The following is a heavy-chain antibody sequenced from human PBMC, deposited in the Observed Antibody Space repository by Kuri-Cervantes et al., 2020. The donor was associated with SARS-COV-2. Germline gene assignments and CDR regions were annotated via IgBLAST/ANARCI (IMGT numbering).Heavy chain of an antibody. D-gene: IGHD3-22*01. CDR3: ARIGSLDSSGYYSLGY. Sequence: LRLSCAASGFTFSSYAMSWIRQPPGKALEWLALIDWDDDKYYSTSLKTRLTISKDTSKNQVVLTMTNMDPVDTATYYCARIGSLDSSGYYSLGYWGHGTRV. CDR1: GFTFSSYAM. V-gene: IGHV2-70*01. J-gene: IGHJ4*01. CDR2: IDWDDDK.